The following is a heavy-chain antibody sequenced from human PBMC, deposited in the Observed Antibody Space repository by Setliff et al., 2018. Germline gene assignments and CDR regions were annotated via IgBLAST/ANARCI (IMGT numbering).Heavy chain of an antibody. CDR3: ARMAPHPDY. D-gene: IGHD2-8*01. CDR2: FDPEDGET. V-gene: IGHV1-24*01. J-gene: IGHJ4*02. Sequence: GASVKVSCKVSGYTLTELSMHWVRQAPGKGLEWMGGFDPEDGETIYAQKFQGRVTMTRDTSTSTVYMELSSLRSEDTAVYYCARMAPHPDYWGQGTLVTV. CDR1: GYTLTELS.